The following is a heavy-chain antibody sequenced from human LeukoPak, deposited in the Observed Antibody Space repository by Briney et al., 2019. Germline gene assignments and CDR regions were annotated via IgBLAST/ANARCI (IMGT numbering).Heavy chain of an antibody. Sequence: PSETLSLTCTVSGDSISSYYWSWIRQPAGKGLEWIGRIYASGSTNYNPSLKSRVTMSLDTSKNQISLKLSSVTAADSAVYYCVRRVRYFGQNDYWGQGTLVTVSS. D-gene: IGHD3-9*01. CDR3: VRRVRYFGQNDY. V-gene: IGHV4-4*07. CDR1: GDSISSYY. J-gene: IGHJ4*02. CDR2: IYASGST.